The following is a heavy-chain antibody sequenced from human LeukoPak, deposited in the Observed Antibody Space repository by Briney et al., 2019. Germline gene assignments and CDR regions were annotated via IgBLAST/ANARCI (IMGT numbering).Heavy chain of an antibody. Sequence: PSQTLSLTCTVPGGSISSGGYYWSWIRQHPGKGLEWIGYIYYSGSTFYNPSLKSRVTISIDTSKNQLSLNLSSVTAADTAVCYCARDRVRGTITYAGFDPWGQGTLVTVSS. CDR2: IYYSGST. CDR3: ARDRVRGTITYAGFDP. D-gene: IGHD3-10*01. J-gene: IGHJ5*02. V-gene: IGHV4-31*03. CDR1: GGSISSGGYY.